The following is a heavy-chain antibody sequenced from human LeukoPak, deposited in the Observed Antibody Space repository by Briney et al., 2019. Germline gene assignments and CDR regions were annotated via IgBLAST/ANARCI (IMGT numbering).Heavy chain of an antibody. Sequence: PSETLSLTCAVSGGSISSGGYSWSWIRQPPGKGLEWIGYIYHSGSTYYNPSLKSRVTISVDRSKNQFSLKLSSVTAADTAVYYCARGVIFDQAYFFDYWGQGTLVTVSS. D-gene: IGHD2-21*01. J-gene: IGHJ4*02. V-gene: IGHV4-30-2*01. CDR3: ARGVIFDQAYFFDY. CDR2: IYHSGST. CDR1: GGSISSGGYS.